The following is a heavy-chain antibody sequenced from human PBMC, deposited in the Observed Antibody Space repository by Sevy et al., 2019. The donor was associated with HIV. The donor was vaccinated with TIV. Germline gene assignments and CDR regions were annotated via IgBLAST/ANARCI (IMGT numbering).Heavy chain of an antibody. J-gene: IGHJ6*02. CDR3: ARSSGGSPLGYYYGMDV. D-gene: IGHD2-15*01. V-gene: IGHV3-48*02. Sequence: GGSLRLSCAASGFTFSSYSMNWVRQAPGKGLEWVSYISSSSSTIYYADSVKGRFTISRDNAKNSLYLQMNSLRDEDTAVYYCARSSGGSPLGYYYGMDVWGQGTTVTVSS. CDR1: GFTFSSYS. CDR2: ISSSSSTI.